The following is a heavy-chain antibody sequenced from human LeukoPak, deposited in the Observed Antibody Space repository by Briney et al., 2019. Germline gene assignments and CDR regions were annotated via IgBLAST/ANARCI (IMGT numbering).Heavy chain of an antibody. CDR2: ISSSSSYI. CDR3: ARDPRPKAVAGTGDY. J-gene: IGHJ4*02. CDR1: GISFSKYA. Sequence: PGGSLRLSCVASGISFSKYAMTWVRQAPGKGLDWVSSISSSSSYIYYADSVKGRFTISRDNAKNSLYLQMNSLRAEDTAVYYCARDPRPKAVAGTGDYWGQGTLVTVSS. D-gene: IGHD6-19*01. V-gene: IGHV3-21*01.